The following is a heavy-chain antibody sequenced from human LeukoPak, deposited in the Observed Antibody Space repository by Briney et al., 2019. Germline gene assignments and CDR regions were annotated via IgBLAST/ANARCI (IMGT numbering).Heavy chain of an antibody. J-gene: IGHJ3*02. V-gene: IGHV1-46*01. CDR3: ASRTRPDVGAFDI. Sequence: ASVKVSCKASGYTFTNYYIHWVRQAPGQGLECMGIINPSGGSTSYAQKFQGRVTMTRDMSTRTVYMELSSLRSEDTAVYYCASRTRPDVGAFDIWGQGTMVTVSS. CDR1: GYTFTNYY. CDR2: INPSGGST. D-gene: IGHD1-14*01.